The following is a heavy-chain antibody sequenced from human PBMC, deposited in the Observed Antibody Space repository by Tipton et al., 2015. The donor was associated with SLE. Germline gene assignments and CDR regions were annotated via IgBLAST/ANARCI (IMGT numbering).Heavy chain of an antibody. CDR3: ARRYYDSSGYTRDHYYYYGMDV. V-gene: IGHV1-69*01. CDR2: IIPIFGTA. J-gene: IGHJ6*02. CDR1: GGTFSSYA. Sequence: QSGAEVKKPGSSVKVSCKASGGTFSSYAISWVRQAPGQGLEWMGGIIPIFGTANYPQKFQGRVTITADESTSTAYMELSSLRSEDTAVYYCARRYYDSSGYTRDHYYYYGMDVWGQGTTVTVSS. D-gene: IGHD3-22*01.